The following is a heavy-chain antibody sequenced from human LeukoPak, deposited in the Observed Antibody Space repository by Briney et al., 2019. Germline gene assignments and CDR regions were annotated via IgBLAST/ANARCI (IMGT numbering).Heavy chain of an antibody. J-gene: IGHJ6*02. CDR2: TKNRAISHIT. CDR1: GFTLSDHY. V-gene: IGHV3-72*01. Sequence: GGSLRLSCVASGFTLSDHYMDWVRQAPGKGLEWISRTKNRAISHITQYAASVNGRFIASRDDSKNSLFLQMNSLKAEDTAVYYCARDTDTALDVWGQGTTVTVSS. CDR3: ARDTDTALDV.